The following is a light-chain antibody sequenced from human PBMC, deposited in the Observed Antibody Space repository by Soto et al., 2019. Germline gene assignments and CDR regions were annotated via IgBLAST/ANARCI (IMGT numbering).Light chain of an antibody. Sequence: EIVLTQSPGTLSLSPGERATLSCRASQSVSSSYLAWYQQKPGQAPRLLIYGASSRATGIPDRFSGSGSGTAFYLTISRLEPEDFAVYYCQQYGSSPYTFCQGTKLEIK. V-gene: IGKV3-20*01. J-gene: IGKJ2*01. CDR3: QQYGSSPYT. CDR1: QSVSSSY. CDR2: GAS.